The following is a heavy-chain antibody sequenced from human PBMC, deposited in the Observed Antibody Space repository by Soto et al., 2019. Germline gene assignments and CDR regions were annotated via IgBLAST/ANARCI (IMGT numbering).Heavy chain of an antibody. CDR1: GGSFSGYY. CDR3: ARVSRVTQNYYFDY. V-gene: IGHV4-34*01. Sequence: SETLSLTCAVYGGSFSGYYWSWIRQPPGKGLEWIGEINHSGSTNYNPSLKSRVTISVDTSKNQFSLKLSSVTAADTAVYYCARVSRVTQNYYFDYWGQGTLVTVSS. CDR2: INHSGST. J-gene: IGHJ4*02. D-gene: IGHD5-18*01.